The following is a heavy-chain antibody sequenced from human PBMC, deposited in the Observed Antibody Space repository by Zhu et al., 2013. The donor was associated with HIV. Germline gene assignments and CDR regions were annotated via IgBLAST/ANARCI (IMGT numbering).Heavy chain of an antibody. J-gene: IGHJ6*03. Sequence: QVQLQQWGAGLLKPSETLSLTCAVYGGSFSGYYWSWIRQPPGKGLEWIGEINHSGSTNYNPSLKSRVTISVDTSKNQFSLKLSSVTAADTAVYYCARLIRGPTVPSGAYYYYYMDVWGKGTTVTVSS. CDR3: ARLIRGPTVPSGAYYYYYMDV. CDR2: INHSGST. V-gene: IGHV4-34*01. CDR1: GGSFSGYY. D-gene: IGHD4-17*01.